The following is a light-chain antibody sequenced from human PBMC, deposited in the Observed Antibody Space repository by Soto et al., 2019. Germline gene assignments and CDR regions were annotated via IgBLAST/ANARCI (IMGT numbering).Light chain of an antibody. CDR3: LYRIDWPG. J-gene: IGKJ5*01. Sequence: SLFTQSPGTQSSFPGERATLSCRASQSVSSNYLAWYQQKPGQAPGLLIHGASRRATGIPDRFSGSGSGTDFTLTSSRLEPEDIAVYYCLYRIDWPGFGQGARLEI. V-gene: IGKV3D-20*02. CDR1: QSVSSNY. CDR2: GAS.